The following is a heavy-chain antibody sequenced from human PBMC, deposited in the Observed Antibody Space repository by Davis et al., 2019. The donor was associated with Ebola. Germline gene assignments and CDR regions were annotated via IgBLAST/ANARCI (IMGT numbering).Heavy chain of an antibody. CDR2: IYYSGST. CDR1: GFIFSSYV. Sequence: GSLRLSCAASGFIFSSYVMSWIRQPPGKGLEWIGSIYYSGSTYYNPSLKSRVTISIDTSRNQFSLKMSSVTDADTAVYYCARRGYCSSSSCHSDSWGQGTLVTVSS. CDR3: ARRGYCSSSSCHSDS. V-gene: IGHV4-39*07. J-gene: IGHJ4*02. D-gene: IGHD2-2*01.